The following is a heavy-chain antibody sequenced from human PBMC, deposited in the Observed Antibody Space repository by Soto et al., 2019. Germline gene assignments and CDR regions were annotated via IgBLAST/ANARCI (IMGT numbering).Heavy chain of an antibody. CDR1: GFTFSSYG. J-gene: IGHJ4*02. CDR2: ISYDGSNK. Sequence: PGGSLRLSCAASGFTFSSYGMHWVRQAPGKGLEWVAVISYDGSNKYYADSVKGRFTISRDNSKNTLYLQMNSLRAEDTAVYYCAKDHGWGYYFDYWGQGTLVTVS. D-gene: IGHD3-10*01. V-gene: IGHV3-30*18. CDR3: AKDHGWGYYFDY.